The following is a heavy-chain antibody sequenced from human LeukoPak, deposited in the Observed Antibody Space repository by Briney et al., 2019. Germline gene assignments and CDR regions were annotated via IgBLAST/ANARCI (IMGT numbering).Heavy chain of an antibody. D-gene: IGHD6-13*01. CDR1: GFTFSSYS. J-gene: IGHJ4*02. Sequence: GGSLRLSCAASGFTFSSYSMNWVRQAPGKGLEWVSSISSSSSYIYYADSVKGRFTISRDNAKNSLYLQMNSLSAEDTAVYYCARGSSSWYRWDYWGQGTLVTVSS. CDR3: ARGSSSWYRWDY. V-gene: IGHV3-21*01. CDR2: ISSSSSYI.